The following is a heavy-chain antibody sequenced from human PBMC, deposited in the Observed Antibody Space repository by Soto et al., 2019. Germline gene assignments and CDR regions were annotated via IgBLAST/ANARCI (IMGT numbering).Heavy chain of an antibody. CDR1: GFSVSNLF. CDR2: ISSDGST. CDR3: ARDTLGGAYDFRH. Sequence: EVQLVESGGGLVQPGGSPRLSCAASGFSVSNLFMTWVRQAPGKGLEWVSVISSDGSTYYADSVKGRFTISRDNSKNTLYLEMNSLRAGDTAVYYCARDTLGGAYDFRHGGQGTLVTVSS. D-gene: IGHD3-3*01. V-gene: IGHV3-66*01. J-gene: IGHJ4*02.